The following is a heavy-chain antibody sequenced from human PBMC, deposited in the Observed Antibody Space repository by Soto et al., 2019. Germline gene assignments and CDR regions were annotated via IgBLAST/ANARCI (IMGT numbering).Heavy chain of an antibody. D-gene: IGHD3-10*01. V-gene: IGHV3-33*01. CDR1: GFTFSTYG. CDR2: IWCDGSNK. CDR3: ARDSALATGEDY. Sequence: VQLVESGGGVVQPGRSLRLSCAASGFTFSTYGMHWVRQAPGKGLEWVAVIWCDGSNKYYADSVKGRFTISRDNSKNTLYLQMNSLRADDTAVYYCARDSALATGEDYWGQGTLVTVSS. J-gene: IGHJ4*02.